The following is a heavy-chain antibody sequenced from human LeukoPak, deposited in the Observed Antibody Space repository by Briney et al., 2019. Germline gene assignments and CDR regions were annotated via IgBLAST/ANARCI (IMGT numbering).Heavy chain of an antibody. J-gene: IGHJ4*02. V-gene: IGHV1-69*13. CDR1: GGTFSSYA. Sequence: GASVKVSCKASGGTFSSYAISWVRQAPGQGLEWMGGIIPIFGTANYAQKFQGRVTITADESTSTAYMELSSLRSEDTAVYYCARAHRGGSGWPLDYWGQGTLVTVSS. D-gene: IGHD6-19*01. CDR2: IIPIFGTA. CDR3: ARAHRGGSGWPLDY.